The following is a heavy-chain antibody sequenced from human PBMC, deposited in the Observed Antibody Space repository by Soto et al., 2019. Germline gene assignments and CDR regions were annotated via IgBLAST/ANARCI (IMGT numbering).Heavy chain of an antibody. D-gene: IGHD2-2*01. CDR2: ISHDGSNK. CDR1: GFAFSTYG. Sequence: QMQLVESGGGVVQPGRSLRLSCAASGFAFSTYGMNWVRQAPGKGLEWVAVISHDGSNKHYGDSMKGRFTISRDNSKNTLYLQMNSLRVEDTAVYYCAREGEYCIGTSCYGGIQYGMEVWGQGTTVTVSS. CDR3: AREGEYCIGTSCYGGIQYGMEV. J-gene: IGHJ6*02. V-gene: IGHV3-30*03.